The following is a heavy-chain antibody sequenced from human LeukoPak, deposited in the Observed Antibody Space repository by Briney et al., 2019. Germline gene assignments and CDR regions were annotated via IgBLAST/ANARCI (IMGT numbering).Heavy chain of an antibody. D-gene: IGHD3-22*01. CDR1: GFTFSTYA. J-gene: IGHJ6*02. V-gene: IGHV3-23*01. Sequence: GGSLRLSCAVSGFTFSTYAMNWVRQAPGKGLEWVSTISGSGGSTYYADSVKGRFTISRDNSRNTLYLQMNSLRAEDMAVYYCSKAKSYYDSSGPWLGMAVWGQGTTVTVSS. CDR3: SKAKSYYDSSGPWLGMAV. CDR2: ISGSGGST.